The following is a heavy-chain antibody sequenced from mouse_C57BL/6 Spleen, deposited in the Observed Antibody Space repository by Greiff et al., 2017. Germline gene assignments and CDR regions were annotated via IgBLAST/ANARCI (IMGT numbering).Heavy chain of an antibody. J-gene: IGHJ3*01. V-gene: IGHV5-4*01. Sequence: EVQLVESGGGLVKPGGSLKLSCAASGFTFSSYAMSWVRQTPEKRLEWVATISDGGSYTYYPDNVKGRFTISRDNAKNNLYLQMSHLKSEDTAMYYCARDDDGYSLCAYWGQGTLVTVSA. D-gene: IGHD2-3*01. CDR1: GFTFSSYA. CDR3: ARDDDGYSLCAY. CDR2: ISDGGSYT.